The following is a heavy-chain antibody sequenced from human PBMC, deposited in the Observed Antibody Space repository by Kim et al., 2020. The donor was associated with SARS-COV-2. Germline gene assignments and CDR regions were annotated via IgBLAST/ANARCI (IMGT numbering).Heavy chain of an antibody. Sequence: SETLSLTCTVSGGSVSSGSYYWSWIRQPPGKGLEWIGYIYYSGSTNYNPSLKSRVTISVDTSKNQFSLKLSSVTAADTAVYYCARSRYCSSTSCDGIYY. D-gene: IGHD2-2*01. CDR1: GGSVSSGSYY. CDR2: IYYSGST. V-gene: IGHV4-61*01. CDR3: ARSRYCSSTSCDGIYY. J-gene: IGHJ6*01.